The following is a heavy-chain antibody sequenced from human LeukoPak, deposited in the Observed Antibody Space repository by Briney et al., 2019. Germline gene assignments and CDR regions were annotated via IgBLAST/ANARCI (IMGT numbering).Heavy chain of an antibody. D-gene: IGHD6-6*01. V-gene: IGHV3-23*01. CDR2: ISGGGGSI. Sequence: PGGSLRLSCAASGFTFSSYAMSWVRQAPGKGLEWVSAISGGGGSIYYADSVKGRFTISRDKSKNTLYLQMNSLRAEDTAVYYCAKDGGYSSSPKRVAGTLLYYFDYWGQGTLVTVSS. CDR3: AKDGGYSSSPKRVAGTLLYYFDY. J-gene: IGHJ4*02. CDR1: GFTFSSYA.